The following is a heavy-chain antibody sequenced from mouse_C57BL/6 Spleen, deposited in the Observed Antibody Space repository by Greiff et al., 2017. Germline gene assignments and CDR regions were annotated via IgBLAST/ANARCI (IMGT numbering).Heavy chain of an antibody. CDR3: ARGGLGLGGNAMDY. V-gene: IGHV1-69*01. Sequence: QVQLQQPGAELVMPGASVKLSCKASGFTFTSYWMHWVKQRPGQGLEWIGEIDPSDSYTNYTPKFKGKSTLTVDKSSSTAYMQLSSLTSEDSAVYYGARGGLGLGGNAMDYWGQGTSVTVSS. CDR1: GFTFTSYW. D-gene: IGHD4-1*01. J-gene: IGHJ4*01. CDR2: IDPSDSYT.